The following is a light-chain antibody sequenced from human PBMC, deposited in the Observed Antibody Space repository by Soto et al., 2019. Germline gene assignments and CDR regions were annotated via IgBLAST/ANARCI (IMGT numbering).Light chain of an antibody. CDR2: GAS. Sequence: EIVMTHSPATLSVSPGERATLSCRASQSVRDNLAWYQQKPGQAPRLLIYGASTRATGIPARFSGSGSGTAFTLTINSLQSEDFALYFCQQSKNWPYTFGQGTKMEIK. J-gene: IGKJ2*01. CDR1: QSVRDN. V-gene: IGKV3-15*01. CDR3: QQSKNWPYT.